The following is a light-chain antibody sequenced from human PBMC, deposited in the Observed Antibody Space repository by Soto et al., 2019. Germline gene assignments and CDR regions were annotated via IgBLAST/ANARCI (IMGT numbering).Light chain of an antibody. CDR1: SSDVGGYNY. CDR3: SSYTSSSTS. CDR2: DVS. V-gene: IGLV2-14*01. J-gene: IGLJ1*01. Sequence: PPSPLSGSPGQSITLSCPGTSSDVGGYNYVSWYQQHPGKVPKLMIYDVSNRPSGVSNRFSGSKSGNTASLTISGLQAEDEADYYCSSYTSSSTSFGTGTKVTVL.